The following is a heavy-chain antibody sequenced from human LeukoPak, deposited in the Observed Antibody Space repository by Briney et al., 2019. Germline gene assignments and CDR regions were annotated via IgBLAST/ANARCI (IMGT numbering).Heavy chain of an antibody. CDR3: ARDGHDSSGYYEDY. Sequence: ASVKVSCKASGYTFTSYGISWVRQAPGQGLEWLGWIKPNSGGANYAQKFQGRVTMTRDTSISTAYMELSSLRSDDTAVYYCARDGHDSSGYYEDYWGQGTLVTVSS. CDR2: IKPNSGGA. CDR1: GYTFTSYG. D-gene: IGHD3-22*01. V-gene: IGHV1-2*02. J-gene: IGHJ4*02.